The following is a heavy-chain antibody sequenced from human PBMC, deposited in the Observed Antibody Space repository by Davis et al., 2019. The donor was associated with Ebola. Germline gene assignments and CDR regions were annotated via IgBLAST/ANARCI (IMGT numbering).Heavy chain of an antibody. Sequence: AASVKVSCKASGYIFNNYDINWVRQATGQGLEWMGWMNPNSGNTGYAQKFQGRVTMTRNTSISTAYMELSSLRSEDTAVYYCARTVGDIYYYGMDVWGQGTTVTVSS. CDR1: GYIFNNYD. V-gene: IGHV1-8*01. J-gene: IGHJ6*02. CDR3: ARTVGDIYYYGMDV. CDR2: MNPNSGNT. D-gene: IGHD3-16*01.